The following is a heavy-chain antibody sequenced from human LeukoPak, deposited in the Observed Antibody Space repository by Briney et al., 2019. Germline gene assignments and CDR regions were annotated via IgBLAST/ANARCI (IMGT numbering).Heavy chain of an antibody. J-gene: IGHJ4*02. CDR1: GFTFSSYA. D-gene: IGHD3-10*01. CDR3: ANMGGRLIRGSLGY. V-gene: IGHV3-23*01. CDR2: ISGSGDST. Sequence: PGGSLRLSCVVSGFTFSSYAMSWVRQAPGKGLEWVSGISGSGDSTRYADFVKGRFTISRDNSKNTLDLQMNSLRVEDTAVYYCANMGGRLIRGSLGYWGQGTLVTVSS.